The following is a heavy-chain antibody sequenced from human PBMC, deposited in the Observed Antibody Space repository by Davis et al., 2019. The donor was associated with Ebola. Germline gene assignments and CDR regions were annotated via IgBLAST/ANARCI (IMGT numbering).Heavy chain of an antibody. J-gene: IGHJ6*02. CDR1: RGSISSHF. Sequence: PSETLSLTCAVSRGSISSHFWSWIRQSPGQCLEWIGSIFYTGSTNLNPSLRSRVTLSVDRPKNQFSLNLTSVTAADTAVYFCARQPRSTRSPEYYHGLDVWGQGTTVVVSS. V-gene: IGHV4-59*11. CDR3: ARQPRSTRSPEYYHGLDV. CDR2: IFYTGST. D-gene: IGHD3-16*01.